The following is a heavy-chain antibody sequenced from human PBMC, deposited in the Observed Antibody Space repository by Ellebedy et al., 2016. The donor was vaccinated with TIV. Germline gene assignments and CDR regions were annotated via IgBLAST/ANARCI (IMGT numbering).Heavy chain of an antibody. CDR3: ARDGEYYDYIWGSYRGPYYFDY. CDR2: INHSGST. CDR1: GGSFSGYY. V-gene: IGHV4-34*01. Sequence: SETLSLTXAVYGGSFSGYYWSWIRQPPGKGLEWIGEINHSGSTKYNPSLKSRVTISVDTSKIQFSLRLSSVTAADTAVYYCARDGEYYDYIWGSYRGPYYFDYWGQGTLVTVSS. J-gene: IGHJ4*02. D-gene: IGHD3-16*02.